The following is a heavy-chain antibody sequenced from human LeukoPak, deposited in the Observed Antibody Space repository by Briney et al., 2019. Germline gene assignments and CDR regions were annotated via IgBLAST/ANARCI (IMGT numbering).Heavy chain of an antibody. V-gene: IGHV1-18*01. D-gene: IGHD1-14*01. CDR3: ARSNGNRPRGDYCYYMDV. CDR2: ISAYNGNT. CDR1: GYTFTSYG. J-gene: IGHJ6*03. Sequence: GASVKVSCKASGYTFTSYGISWVRQAPGQGLEWMGWISAYNGNTNNAQKLQGRVTMTTDTSTSTAYMELRSLRSDDTAVYYCARSNGNRPRGDYCYYMDVWGKGTTVTVSS.